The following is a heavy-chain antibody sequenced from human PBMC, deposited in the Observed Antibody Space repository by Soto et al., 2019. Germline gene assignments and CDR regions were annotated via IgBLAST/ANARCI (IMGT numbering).Heavy chain of an antibody. CDR1: GFTLSTSV. D-gene: IGHD5-18*01. V-gene: IGHV3-23*01. CDR3: ARSRYGYTHGSFDY. J-gene: IGHJ4*02. CDR2: ISSTGVST. Sequence: CVSLRLSCAASGFTLSTSVMSWVHQAPGEGLECVSGISSTGVSTYCADSVKGRFTISRDNAKSAVYQQMNSLRAEDTAVYYCARSRYGYTHGSFDYWGQGTLVTVSS.